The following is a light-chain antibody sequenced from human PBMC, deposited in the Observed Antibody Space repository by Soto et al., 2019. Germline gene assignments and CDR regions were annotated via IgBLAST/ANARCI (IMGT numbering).Light chain of an antibody. V-gene: IGKV3-15*01. Sequence: EIVMTQSPAMLSVSPGERATLSCRASQNVNNRLAWYQQKAGQHPRLLIYGASTRATGIPARLSGSGSGTEFTLTISSLQSEDFAVYYCQHFNSWPLLFGQGTKVEIK. CDR3: QHFNSWPLL. CDR2: GAS. CDR1: QNVNNR. J-gene: IGKJ1*01.